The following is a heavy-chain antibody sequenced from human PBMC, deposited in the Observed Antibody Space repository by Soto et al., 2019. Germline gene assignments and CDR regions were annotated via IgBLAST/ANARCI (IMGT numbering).Heavy chain of an antibody. CDR2: ISGSGGST. CDR3: AKGEWNPGLFDY. D-gene: IGHD1-1*01. Sequence: PGGSLRLSCAASGFTCSSYAMSWVRQAPGKGLEWVSAISGSGGSTYYADSVKGRFTISRDNSKNTLYLQMNSLRAEDTAGYYCAKGEWNPGLFDYWGQGTLVTVSS. CDR1: GFTCSSYA. V-gene: IGHV3-23*01. J-gene: IGHJ4*02.